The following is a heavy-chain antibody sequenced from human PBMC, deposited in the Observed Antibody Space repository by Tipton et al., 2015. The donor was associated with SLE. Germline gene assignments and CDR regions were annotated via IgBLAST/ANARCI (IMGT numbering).Heavy chain of an antibody. D-gene: IGHD6-13*01. J-gene: IGHJ3*02. Sequence: SLRLSCAASGFTFSSYAMSWVRQAPGKGLEWVSAISGSGGSTYYADSVKGRFTISRDNSKNTLYLQMNSLRAEDTAVYYCARGLGYSSSWYLDAFDIWGQGTMVTVSS. CDR3: ARGLGYSSSWYLDAFDI. CDR1: GFTFSSYA. V-gene: IGHV3-23*01. CDR2: ISGSGGST.